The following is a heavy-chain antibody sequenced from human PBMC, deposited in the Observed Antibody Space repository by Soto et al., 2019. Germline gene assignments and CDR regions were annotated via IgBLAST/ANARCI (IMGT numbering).Heavy chain of an antibody. D-gene: IGHD2-15*01. V-gene: IGHV1-8*01. CDR1: GYTFTSND. Sequence: QVQLVQSGAEVKKPGASVKVSCKASGYTFTSNDIYWLRQATGQGLEWMGWMNPKTGDANSAEKFQGRLRMTRYTSINTAYMELSSLTSEDTAVYYCARGRPGGGIKRSWFDPWGQGTLVTVST. CDR3: ARGRPGGGIKRSWFDP. J-gene: IGHJ5*02. CDR2: MNPKTGDA.